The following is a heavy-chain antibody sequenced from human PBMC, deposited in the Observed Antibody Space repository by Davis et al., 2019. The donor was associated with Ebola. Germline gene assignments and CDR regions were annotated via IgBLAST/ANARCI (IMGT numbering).Heavy chain of an antibody. J-gene: IGHJ4*02. Sequence: GESLKISCAASGFTFSSYEMNWVRQAPGKGLEWVSYISSSGSTIYYADSVKGRFTISRDNAKNSLYLQMNSLRAEETAVYYCARGGWGITMIVYFDYWGQGTLVTVSS. CDR2: ISSSGSTI. D-gene: IGHD3-22*01. V-gene: IGHV3-48*03. CDR3: ARGGWGITMIVYFDY. CDR1: GFTFSSYE.